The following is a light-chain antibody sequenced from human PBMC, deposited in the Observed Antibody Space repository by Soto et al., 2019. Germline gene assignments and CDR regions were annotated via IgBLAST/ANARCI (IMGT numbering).Light chain of an antibody. V-gene: IGKV3-15*01. J-gene: IGKJ4*01. CDR2: GIS. CDR1: QSLTTS. CDR3: QQYNYWPLT. Sequence: VMTQSPAILPVPPGETATLSCSASQSLTTSLAWYQQNPDQAPRLLIYGISTRATDIPARFSGSGSGTEFTLTISSLQSEDFAVYYCQQYNYWPLTFGGGTTVDIK.